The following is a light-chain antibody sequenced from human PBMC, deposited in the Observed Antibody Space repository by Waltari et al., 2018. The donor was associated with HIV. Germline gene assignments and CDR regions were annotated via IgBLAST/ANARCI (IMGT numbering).Light chain of an antibody. CDR3: QSYDQTIPCV. CDR2: EDT. CDR1: SGNIANTP. J-gene: IGLJ1*01. V-gene: IGLV6-57*03. Sequence: NFVLTQPHSVSESPGKTVTISCARSSGNIANTPVQWYQQRPGSAPTPVIYEDTQRPSGVPDRFSGSIDTSSNSASLTIYELKTEDEADYYCQSYDQTIPCVFGTGTRLTVL.